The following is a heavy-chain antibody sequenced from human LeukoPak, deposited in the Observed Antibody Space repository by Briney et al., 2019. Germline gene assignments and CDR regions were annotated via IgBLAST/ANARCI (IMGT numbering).Heavy chain of an antibody. D-gene: IGHD5-12*01. CDR2: IYTSGST. CDR3: ARHVNNGYDDYNWFDP. J-gene: IGHJ5*02. Sequence: PSETLSLTCTVSGGSISSYYWSWIRQPPGKGLEWIGYIYTSGSTNYNPSLKSRVTISVDTSKNQFSLKLSSVTAADTAVYYCARHVNNGYDDYNWFDPWGQGTLVTVSS. CDR1: GGSISSYY. V-gene: IGHV4-4*09.